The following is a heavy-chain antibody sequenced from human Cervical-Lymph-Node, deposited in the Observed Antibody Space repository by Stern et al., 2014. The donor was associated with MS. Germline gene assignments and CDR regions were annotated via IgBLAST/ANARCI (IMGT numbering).Heavy chain of an antibody. Sequence: QVQLQESGPGLVKPSETLSLTCTVSGASISSSYWSWIRQPPGKGPEWIAYIYYSGITNYNPSLRSRVTISVDMAKNQFSLKVTSVTAADTAVYYCAKWGTGGYGHFDYGGQGILGTVAS. CDR1: GASISSSY. CDR3: AKWGTGGYGHFDY. V-gene: IGHV4-59*01. CDR2: IYYSGIT. D-gene: IGHD3-16*01. J-gene: IGHJ4*02.